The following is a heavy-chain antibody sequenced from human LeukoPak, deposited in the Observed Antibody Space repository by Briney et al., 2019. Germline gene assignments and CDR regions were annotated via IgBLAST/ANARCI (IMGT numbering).Heavy chain of an antibody. CDR3: ANVIGESGHMDV. J-gene: IGHJ6*02. CDR1: GFTFSSYG. Sequence: TGGSLRLSCAASGFTFSSYGMHWVRQAPGKGLEWVAVISYDGSNKYYADSVKGRFTISRDNSKNTLYLQMNSLRAEDTAVYYCANVIGESGHMDVRGQGTTVTVSS. CDR2: ISYDGSNK. V-gene: IGHV3-30*18. D-gene: IGHD3-16*02.